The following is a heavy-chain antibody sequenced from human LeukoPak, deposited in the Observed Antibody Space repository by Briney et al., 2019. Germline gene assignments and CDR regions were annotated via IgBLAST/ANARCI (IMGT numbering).Heavy chain of an antibody. J-gene: IGHJ4*02. D-gene: IGHD4-23*01. Sequence: SETLSLTCTVSGGSISSYYWSWIRQPPGKGLEWIGYIYYSGSTNYNPSLKSRVTISVDTSKNQFSLKLSSVTAADTAVYYCARLRTTVVGEGYFDYWGQGTLVTVSS. V-gene: IGHV4-59*08. CDR3: ARLRTTVVGEGYFDY. CDR1: GGSISSYY. CDR2: IYYSGST.